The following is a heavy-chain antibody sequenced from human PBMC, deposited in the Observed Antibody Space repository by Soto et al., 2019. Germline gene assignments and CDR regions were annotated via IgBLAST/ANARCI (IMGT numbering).Heavy chain of an antibody. J-gene: IGHJ4*02. V-gene: IGHV4-4*07. CDR3: AREPRSGYSIGYFDY. CDR2: IYTSGST. CDR1: GCSISSYY. D-gene: IGHD5-12*01. Sequence: SEALSVNCAVSGCSISSYYWSWIRQPAGKGLEWIGRIYTSGSTNYNPSLKSRVTMSVGTSKNQFSLKLSSVTAADTAVYYCAREPRSGYSIGYFDYWGQGTLVIVS.